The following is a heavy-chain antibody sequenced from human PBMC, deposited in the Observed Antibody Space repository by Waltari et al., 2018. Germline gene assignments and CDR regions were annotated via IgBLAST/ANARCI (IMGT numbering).Heavy chain of an antibody. Sequence: VQLVESGGGLVQPGGSLRLSCAASGFTFSRYWMSWVRQAPGKGLEWVANIKQDGSEKYYVDSVKGRFTISRDNAKNSLYLQMNSLRAEDTAVYYCARDCPYYDSSGYQFDYWGQGTLVTVSS. D-gene: IGHD3-22*01. CDR1: GFTFSRYW. J-gene: IGHJ4*02. V-gene: IGHV3-7*01. CDR3: ARDCPYYDSSGYQFDY. CDR2: IKQDGSEK.